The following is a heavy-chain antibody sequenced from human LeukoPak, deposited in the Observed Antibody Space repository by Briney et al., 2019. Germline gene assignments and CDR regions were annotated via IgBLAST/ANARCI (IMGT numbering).Heavy chain of an antibody. V-gene: IGHV4-59*08. CDR1: GGSISSYY. D-gene: IGHD5-12*01. J-gene: IGHJ2*01. CDR2: IYYSGST. CDR3: ARRDGYTFDL. Sequence: SETLSLTCTVSGGSISSYYWSWVRQPPGKGLEWIGYIYYSGSTNYNPSLKSRVTISVDTSKNQFSLKLSSVTAADTAVYYCARRDGYTFDLWGRGTLVTVSS.